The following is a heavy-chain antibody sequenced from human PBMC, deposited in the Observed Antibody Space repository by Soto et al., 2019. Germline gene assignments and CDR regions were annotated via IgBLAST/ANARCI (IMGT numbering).Heavy chain of an antibody. Sequence: QVQLVESGGGVVQPGRSLRLSCAASGFTFNSYAMHWVRQAPGKGLEWVTVISYDGGNKYYAESVKGRFTISRDNSKNTLYLQMNTRRVEDTDVYYCARYWQAEYWYFDLWGRGTLVIVSS. CDR1: GFTFNSYA. CDR2: ISYDGGNK. J-gene: IGHJ2*01. CDR3: ARYWQAEYWYFDL. V-gene: IGHV3-30-3*01. D-gene: IGHD3-3*02.